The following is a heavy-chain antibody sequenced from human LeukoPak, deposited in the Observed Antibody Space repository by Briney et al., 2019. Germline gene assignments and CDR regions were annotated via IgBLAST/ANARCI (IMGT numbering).Heavy chain of an antibody. CDR2: MKRDGSEI. J-gene: IGHJ4*02. CDR3: ARLCWGSQLAGFDS. CDR1: GFTFSTYW. Sequence: GGSLRLSCSASGFTFSTYWMSWVRQAPGKGLEWVANMKRDGSEIYYVDSVRGRFTISRDNARNSLYLQMNSLRAEDTAVYYCARLCWGSQLAGFDSWGQGTLVTVSS. V-gene: IGHV3-7*01. D-gene: IGHD3-10*02.